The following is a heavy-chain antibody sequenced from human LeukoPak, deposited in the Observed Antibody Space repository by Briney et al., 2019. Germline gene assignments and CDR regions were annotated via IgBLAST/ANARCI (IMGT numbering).Heavy chain of an antibody. CDR3: ARGYYGSGRYYFDY. Sequence: PGGSLRLSCAASGFTFNSYSMNWVRQAPGKGLEWVSYISSSSSAIYYADSVKGRFTISRDKATNSLYLQMNSRRDEDTAVYYCARGYYGSGRYYFDYWGQGTLVTVSS. CDR1: GFTFNSYS. CDR2: ISSSSSAI. J-gene: IGHJ4*02. V-gene: IGHV3-48*02. D-gene: IGHD3-10*01.